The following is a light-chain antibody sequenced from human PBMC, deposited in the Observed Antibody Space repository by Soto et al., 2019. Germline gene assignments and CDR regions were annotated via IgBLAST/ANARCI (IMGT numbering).Light chain of an antibody. Sequence: IGLTQSPGALSVSPGKRDTHSCRASQSVSSSYLAWYQQKPGQAPTLLIYGASTRATGVPAAFRGSGSGTEFTLTINGLQSEDFALYWCQQYDSWPPTFGGGTKVDIK. CDR1: QSVSSSY. CDR2: GAS. V-gene: IGKV3-15*01. CDR3: QQYDSWPPT. J-gene: IGKJ4*01.